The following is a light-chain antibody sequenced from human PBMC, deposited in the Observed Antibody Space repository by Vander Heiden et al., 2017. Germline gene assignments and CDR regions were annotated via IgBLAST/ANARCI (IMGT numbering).Light chain of an antibody. CDR2: EDT. J-gene: IGLJ2*01. V-gene: IGLV6-57*01. CDR1: SGSIARNS. Sequence: NFMLTQPHSVSESTGKTITISCTRSSGSIARNSVHWYQQRPGSPPTTVIYEDTHRPSWGPVRFSGSIDTFSNSASLTISVLRTEDEADYYCQSHDDSNVVFGGGTKLTVL. CDR3: QSHDDSNVV.